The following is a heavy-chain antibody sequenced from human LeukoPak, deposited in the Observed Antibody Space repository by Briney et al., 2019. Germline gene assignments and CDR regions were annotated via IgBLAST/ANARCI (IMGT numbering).Heavy chain of an antibody. CDR1: GGTFSSYA. CDR3: ASPYGSGSYWAFDI. J-gene: IGHJ3*02. Sequence: GASVKVSCKASGGTFSSYAISWVRQAPGQGLEWMGGIIPIFGTANYAQTFQGRVTITADESTSTAYMALSSLRSEDTAVYYCASPYGSGSYWAFDIWGQGTMVTVSS. CDR2: IIPIFGTA. V-gene: IGHV1-69*13. D-gene: IGHD3-10*01.